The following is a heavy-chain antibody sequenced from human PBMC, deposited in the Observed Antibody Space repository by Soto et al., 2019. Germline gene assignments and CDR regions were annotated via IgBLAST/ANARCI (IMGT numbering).Heavy chain of an antibody. CDR1: GGTFSRYT. J-gene: IGHJ6*02. CDR3: AREDRDRETGLVPAAIDGMDV. CDR2: IIPIFGIT. Sequence: QVQLVQSGAEVKKPGSSVKVSCKASGGTFSRYTMTWVRQAPGHGLEWMGRIIPIFGITTYAQKFQGRVTITADESTSTAYMELSSLRSEETAVYYCAREDRDRETGLVPAAIDGMDVWGQGTTVTVSS. V-gene: IGHV1-69*08. D-gene: IGHD2-2*01.